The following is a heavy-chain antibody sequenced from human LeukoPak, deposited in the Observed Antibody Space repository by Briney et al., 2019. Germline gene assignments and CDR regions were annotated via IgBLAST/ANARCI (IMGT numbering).Heavy chain of an antibody. J-gene: IGHJ4*02. V-gene: IGHV4-39*07. Sequence: SETLSLTCTVSGGSISSSSYYWGWIRQPPGKELEWVGSIYYSGSTYYNPSLKSRVTISVDTSKNQFSLKLSSVTAADTAVYYCARKGSRRPERYFDYWGQGTLVTVSS. CDR1: GGSISSSSYY. D-gene: IGHD5-24*01. CDR3: ARKGSRRPERYFDY. CDR2: IYYSGST.